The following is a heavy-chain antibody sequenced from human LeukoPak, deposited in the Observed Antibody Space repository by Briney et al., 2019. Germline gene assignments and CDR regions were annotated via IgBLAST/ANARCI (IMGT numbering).Heavy chain of an antibody. Sequence: SGGSLRLSCTASGFTFGDYAMSWVRQAPGKGLEWVGFIRSKAHGGTTEYAASVKGRFTISRDDSKSIAYLQMNSLKTEDTAVYYCTSCYDILTGYYPNEFDYWGQGTLVTVSS. J-gene: IGHJ4*02. CDR1: GFTFGDYA. D-gene: IGHD3-9*01. CDR2: IRSKAHGGTT. CDR3: TSCYDILTGYYPNEFDY. V-gene: IGHV3-49*04.